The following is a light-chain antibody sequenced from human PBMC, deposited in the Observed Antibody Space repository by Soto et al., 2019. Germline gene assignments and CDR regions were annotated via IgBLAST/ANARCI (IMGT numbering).Light chain of an antibody. J-gene: IGKJ1*01. Sequence: IQMTRSPATLSASVGDSVTITCRASQGISSYLAWYQQKPGKAPKLLIYAASNLQSGVPSRFSGSGSGTDFTLTISCLQSEDFATYYCQQYYSYPWTFGQGTKVDIK. CDR1: QGISSY. V-gene: IGKV1-8*01. CDR3: QQYYSYPWT. CDR2: AAS.